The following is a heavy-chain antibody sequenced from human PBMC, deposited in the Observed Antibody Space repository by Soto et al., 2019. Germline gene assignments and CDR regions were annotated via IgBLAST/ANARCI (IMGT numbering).Heavy chain of an antibody. D-gene: IGHD1-1*01. CDR3: ARAPALDDAFDI. V-gene: IGHV3-21*01. Sequence: GGSLRLSCAASGFTFSSYSMNWVRQAPGKGLEWVSSISSSSSYIYYADSVKGRFTISRDNAKNSLYLQMNSLRAEDTAVYYCARAPALDDAFDIWGQGTMVTVSS. CDR2: ISSSSSYI. J-gene: IGHJ3*02. CDR1: GFTFSSYS.